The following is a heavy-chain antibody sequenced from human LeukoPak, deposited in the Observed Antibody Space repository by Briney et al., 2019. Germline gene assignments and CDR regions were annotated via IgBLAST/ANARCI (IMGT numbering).Heavy chain of an antibody. J-gene: IGHJ4*02. D-gene: IGHD3-22*01. Sequence: GGSLRLSCGASGFTLSNYGIHWVRQAPGKGLEWVSAISVIGGTAYYADSVKGRFTISRDNSKNTLYLQMNSLSAEDTAVYYCAKKGYYDGSGYYMYYFDHWGQGPLVTVSS. CDR1: GFTLSNYG. CDR3: AKKGYYDGSGYYMYYFDH. V-gene: IGHV3-23*01. CDR2: ISVIGGTA.